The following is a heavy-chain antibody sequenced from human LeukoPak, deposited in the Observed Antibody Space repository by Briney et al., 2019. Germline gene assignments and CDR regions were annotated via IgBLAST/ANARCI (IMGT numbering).Heavy chain of an antibody. J-gene: IGHJ4*02. CDR2: ISGSGGIT. D-gene: IGHD1-26*01. V-gene: IGHV3-23*01. CDR1: GFTFISYA. Sequence: VSLRLSCAASGFTFISYAMSWVRQAPGKGLEWVSAISGSGGITYYADSVKGRFTISRDNSKNTLYLQMNSLRAEDTAVYYCAKIVGAAAGDYWGQGTLVTVSS. CDR3: AKIVGAAAGDY.